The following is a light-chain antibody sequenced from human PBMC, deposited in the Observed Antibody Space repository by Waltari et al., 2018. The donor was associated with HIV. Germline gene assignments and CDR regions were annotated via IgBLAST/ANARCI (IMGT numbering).Light chain of an antibody. CDR1: QRVLYSSNNKNY. V-gene: IGKV4-1*01. J-gene: IGKJ2*03. CDR2: WAA. CDR3: QQYYSTPPYS. Sequence: DIVMTQSPDSLAVSLGERATINCKYSQRVLYSSNNKNYLAWYQQKPGQPPKLLIYWAATRESGVPDRFSGSGSGTDFTLTISSLQAEDVAVYYCQQYYSTPPYSFGQGTKLEIK.